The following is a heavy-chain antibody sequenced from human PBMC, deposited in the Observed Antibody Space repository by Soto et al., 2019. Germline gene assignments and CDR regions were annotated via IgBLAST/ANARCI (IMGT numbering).Heavy chain of an antibody. CDR1: GYTFTGYY. V-gene: IGHV1-2*04. D-gene: IGHD4-17*01. J-gene: IGHJ3*02. CDR3: ARNTMTTVTRLNAFDI. Sequence: VSVKVSCKASGYTFTGYYMHLVRQAPGQGLEWMGWINPNSGGTNYAQKFQGWVTMTRDTSISTAYMELSRLRSDDTAVYYCARNTMTTVTRLNAFDIWGQGTMVTVSS. CDR2: INPNSGGT.